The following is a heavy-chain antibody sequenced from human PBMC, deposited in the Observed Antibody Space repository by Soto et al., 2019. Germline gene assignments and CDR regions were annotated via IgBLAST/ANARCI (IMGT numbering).Heavy chain of an antibody. CDR1: GGSFSGYY. Sequence: SETLSLTCAVYGGSFSGYYWSWIRQPTGKGLEWIGEINHSGSTNYNPSLKSRVTISVDTSNNRISLQLTSVTPEDTAVYYCARELDMVRGVPNPVDYWGQGTLVTVSS. CDR2: INHSGST. D-gene: IGHD3-10*01. CDR3: ARELDMVRGVPNPVDY. J-gene: IGHJ4*02. V-gene: IGHV4-34*01.